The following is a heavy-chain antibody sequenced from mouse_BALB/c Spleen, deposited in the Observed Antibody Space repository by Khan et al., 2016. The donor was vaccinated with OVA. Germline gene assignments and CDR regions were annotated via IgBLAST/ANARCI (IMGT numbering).Heavy chain of an antibody. V-gene: IGHV14-3*02. CDR3: ATLYGNPFAY. CDR1: GFNIKDTY. Sequence: VQLKQSGAELVKPGASVKLSCTASGFNIKDTYMHWVTQRPDQGLEWIGRIDPANGNTKYDPKFQGKATMTADTSSNTAYLQLSSLTSEDTAVYYSATLYGNPFAYWGQGTLVTVSA. CDR2: IDPANGNT. D-gene: IGHD2-1*01. J-gene: IGHJ3*01.